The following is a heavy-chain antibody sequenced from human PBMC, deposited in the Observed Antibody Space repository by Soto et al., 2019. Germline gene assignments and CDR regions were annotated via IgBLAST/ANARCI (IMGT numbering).Heavy chain of an antibody. CDR1: GGSISSGGYY. CDR3: ARSKYYYYFDY. V-gene: IGHV4-31*03. Sequence: SETLSLTCTVSGGSISSGGYYWSWIRQHPGKGLEWIGYIYYSGSTYYNPSLKSRVTISVDTSKNQFSLRLSSVTAADTAVYYCARSKYYYYFDYWGQGTLVTVSS. CDR2: IYYSGST. D-gene: IGHD3-10*01. J-gene: IGHJ4*02.